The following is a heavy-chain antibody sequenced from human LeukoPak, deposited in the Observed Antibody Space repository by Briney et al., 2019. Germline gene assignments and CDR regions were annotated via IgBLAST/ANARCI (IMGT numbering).Heavy chain of an antibody. Sequence: GSSVKVSCKASGGTFSSYAISWVRQAPGQGLEWMGGIIPIFGTANYAQKFQGRVTITADESTSTAYMELSSLRSEDTAVFYCGRGRSMYYFDYWGQGTLVTVSS. V-gene: IGHV1-69*01. CDR3: GRGRSMYYFDY. CDR1: GGTFSSYA. CDR2: IIPIFGTA. J-gene: IGHJ4*02.